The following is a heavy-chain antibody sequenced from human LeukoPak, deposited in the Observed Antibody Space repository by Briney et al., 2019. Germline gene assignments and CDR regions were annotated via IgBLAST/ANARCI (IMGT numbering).Heavy chain of an antibody. CDR1: GYSFTSYW. CDR2: IYPGDSDT. J-gene: IGHJ6*02. Sequence: GESLKISCKGSGYSFTSYWIGWVRQMPGKGLEWMGIIYPGDSDTRYSPSFQGQVTISTDKSISTAYLQWSSLKASDTAMYYCARSYYDILTGYYKDYYYGMDVWGQGTTVTVSS. V-gene: IGHV5-51*01. D-gene: IGHD3-9*01. CDR3: ARSYYDILTGYYKDYYYGMDV.